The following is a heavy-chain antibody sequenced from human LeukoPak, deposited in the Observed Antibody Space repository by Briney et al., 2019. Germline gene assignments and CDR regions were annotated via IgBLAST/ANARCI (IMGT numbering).Heavy chain of an antibody. J-gene: IGHJ4*02. Sequence: SQTLSLTCAISGDSVSSNGASWNWIRQSPSRGLEWLGRTYYRSQQWHSDYAPSVKGRITLNPDTSKNQFSLQLNSVTPEDTAVYYCGRETDFGVVTNWGQGTLVTVS. CDR3: GRETDFGVVTN. D-gene: IGHD3-3*01. CDR1: GDSVSSNGAS. V-gene: IGHV6-1*01. CDR2: TYYRSQQWHS.